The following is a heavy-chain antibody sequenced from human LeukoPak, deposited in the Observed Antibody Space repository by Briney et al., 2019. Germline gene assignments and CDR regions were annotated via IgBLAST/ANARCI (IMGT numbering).Heavy chain of an antibody. CDR3: ATPQGIAVAGTWVDY. Sequence: GGSLRLSCAASGFTFSSYSMNWVRQAPGKGLEWVSSISSSSSYIYYADSVKGRFTISRGNAKNSLYLQMNSLRAEDTAVYYCATPQGIAVAGTWVDYWGQGTLVTVSS. J-gene: IGHJ4*02. D-gene: IGHD6-19*01. CDR2: ISSSSSYI. V-gene: IGHV3-21*03. CDR1: GFTFSSYS.